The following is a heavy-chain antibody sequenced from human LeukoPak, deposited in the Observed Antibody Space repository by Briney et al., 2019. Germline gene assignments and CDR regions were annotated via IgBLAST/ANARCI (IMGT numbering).Heavy chain of an antibody. CDR1: GFTFSIYA. CDR2: ISNSGGNT. CDR3: AQNWNLDC. D-gene: IGHD1-1*01. J-gene: IGHJ4*02. Sequence: SGGSLRLSCAASGFTFSIYAMSWVRQAPGKGLEWVSAISNSGGNTYYADSVKGRFTISRDNSKNTLYLQLNSLRAEDTAIYYCAQNWNLDCWGQGTLVTVSS. V-gene: IGHV3-23*01.